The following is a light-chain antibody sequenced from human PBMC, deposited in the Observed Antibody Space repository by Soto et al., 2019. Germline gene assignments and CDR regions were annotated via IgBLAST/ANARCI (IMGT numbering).Light chain of an antibody. CDR1: QSVSSY. CDR2: DAS. J-gene: IGKJ4*01. Sequence: EIVLTQSPATLSLSPGERATLSCRASQSVSSYLAWYQHKPGQAPRLLIYDASNRATGIPDRFSGSGSGTDFTLTISRLEPEDFVVYYCQQYGSSPPLTFGGGTKVDI. V-gene: IGKV3-20*01. CDR3: QQYGSSPPLT.